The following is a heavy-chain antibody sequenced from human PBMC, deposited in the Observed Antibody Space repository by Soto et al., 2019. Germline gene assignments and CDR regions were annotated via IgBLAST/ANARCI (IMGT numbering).Heavy chain of an antibody. D-gene: IGHD6-13*01. Sequence: ASVKVSCKASGYTFTGYYMHWVRQAPGQGLEWMGWINPNSGGTNYAQKFQGWVTMTRDTSISTAYMELSRLRSDDTVVYYCARSKGVGAAAGTGAPNWFDPWGQGTLVTVSS. J-gene: IGHJ5*02. CDR2: INPNSGGT. CDR3: ARSKGVGAAAGTGAPNWFDP. CDR1: GYTFTGYY. V-gene: IGHV1-2*04.